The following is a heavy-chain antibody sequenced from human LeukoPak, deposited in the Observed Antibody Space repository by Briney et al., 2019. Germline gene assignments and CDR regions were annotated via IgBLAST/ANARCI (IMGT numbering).Heavy chain of an antibody. D-gene: IGHD4-17*01. CDR1: GGSFSGYY. J-gene: IGHJ3*02. Sequence: PSETLSLTCAVYGGSFSGYYWSRIRQPPGKGLEWIGEINHSGSTNYNPSLKSRVTISVDTSKNQFSLKLSSVTAADTAVYYCARGTVTTLGGAFDIWGQGTMVTVSS. CDR2: INHSGST. V-gene: IGHV4-34*01. CDR3: ARGTVTTLGGAFDI.